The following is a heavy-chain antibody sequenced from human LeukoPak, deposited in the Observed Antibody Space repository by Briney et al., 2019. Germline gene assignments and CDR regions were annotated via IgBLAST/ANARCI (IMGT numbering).Heavy chain of an antibody. J-gene: IGHJ4*02. CDR2: ISYDGYNK. CDR3: VRGNYYDSSGFDVSGY. Sequence: GGSLRLSCAASGFSFSTYAMHWARQAPDQGLEWVAFISYDGYNKYYADSVKGRFTISRDNSNNTLHLQVNSLRAEDTALYYCVRGNYYDSSGFDVSGYWGQGALVTVSS. CDR1: GFSFSTYA. V-gene: IGHV3-30*04. D-gene: IGHD3-22*01.